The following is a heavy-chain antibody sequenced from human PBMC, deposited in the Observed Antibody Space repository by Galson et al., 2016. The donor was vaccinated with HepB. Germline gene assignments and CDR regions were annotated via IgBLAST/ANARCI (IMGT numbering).Heavy chain of an antibody. V-gene: IGHV3-48*03. CDR2: ISATGTTI. Sequence: SLRLSCAASGFTFSSYNMDWGRQAPGKGLDWISYISATGTTIDYADSVKGRFIISRDNAKNSLYLQMNSLSAEDTAVYYCARGGGRFPENYYFDYWGQGTLVTVSS. CDR3: ARGGGRFPENYYFDY. CDR1: GFTFSSYN. D-gene: IGHD3-16*01. J-gene: IGHJ4*02.